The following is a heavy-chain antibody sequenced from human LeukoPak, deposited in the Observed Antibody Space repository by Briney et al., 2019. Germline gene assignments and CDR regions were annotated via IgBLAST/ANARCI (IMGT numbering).Heavy chain of an antibody. V-gene: IGHV3-9*01. CDR3: AKDIFYSSSWFDY. CDR1: GFTFDDYA. D-gene: IGHD6-13*01. J-gene: IGHJ4*02. CDR2: ISWNSGSI. Sequence: GRSLRLSCAASGFTFDDYAMHWVRQAPGKGLEWVSGISWNSGSIGYADSVKGRFTISRDNAKNSLYLQVNSLRAEDTALYYCAKDIFYSSSWFDYWGQGTLVTVSS.